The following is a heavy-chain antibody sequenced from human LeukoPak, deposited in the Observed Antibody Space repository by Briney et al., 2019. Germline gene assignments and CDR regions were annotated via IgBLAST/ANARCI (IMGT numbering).Heavy chain of an antibody. V-gene: IGHV3-7*01. Sequence: PGGSLTLSCEASGFTFSGNWMSWVRQAPGKGLEWVASINPDGSQKLYVDSVKGRFTISRDNTKSSRYLQMNSLGAEDTAMYYCAKLLGTATTYDSWGQGTRVTVSS. CDR2: INPDGSQK. D-gene: IGHD5-24*01. J-gene: IGHJ4*02. CDR1: GFTFSGNW. CDR3: AKLLGTATTYDS.